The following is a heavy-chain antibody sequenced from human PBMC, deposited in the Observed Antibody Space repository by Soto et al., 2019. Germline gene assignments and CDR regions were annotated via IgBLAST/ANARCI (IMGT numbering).Heavy chain of an antibody. CDR3: ARDPGVRGGWYDWFDP. J-gene: IGHJ5*02. Sequence: EVQLVESGGGFVQPGGSLILSCSASGFTFRNYDMHWVRQASGRGLEWVSAIGTAGDPDYLGSVKGRFTISRDDSKNLLYLQLSSLSVDDTAVYYCARDPGVRGGWYDWFDPWGQGTLVTVSS. CDR1: GFTFRNYD. D-gene: IGHD6-19*01. V-gene: IGHV3-13*05. CDR2: IGTAGDP.